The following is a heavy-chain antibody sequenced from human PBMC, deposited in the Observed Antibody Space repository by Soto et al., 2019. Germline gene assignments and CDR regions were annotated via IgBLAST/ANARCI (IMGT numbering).Heavy chain of an antibody. CDR3: ARVSSSIAARFNWFDP. J-gene: IGHJ5*02. Sequence: TSETLSLTCTVSGGSISSYYWSWIRQPPGKGLEWIGYIYYSGSTNYNPSLKSRVTISVDTSKNQFSLKLSSVTAADTAVYYCARVSSSIAARFNWFDPWGQGTLVTVSS. D-gene: IGHD6-6*01. V-gene: IGHV4-59*01. CDR1: GGSISSYY. CDR2: IYYSGST.